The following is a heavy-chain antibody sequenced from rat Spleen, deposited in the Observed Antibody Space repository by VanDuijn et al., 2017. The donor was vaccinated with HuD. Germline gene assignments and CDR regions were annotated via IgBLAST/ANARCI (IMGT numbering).Heavy chain of an antibody. V-gene: IGHV5-29*01. CDR1: GFTFSDYY. D-gene: IGHD1-6*01. CDR3: TRKYTTDYYWYFDF. CDR2: INYDGSST. Sequence: EVQLVESDGGLVQPGRSLKLSCAASGFTFSDYYMAWVRQAPTKGLEWVATINYDGSSTYYRDSVKGRFTISRDNAKSTLYLQMDSLRSEDTATYYCTRKYTTDYYWYFDFWGPGTMVTVSS. J-gene: IGHJ1*01.